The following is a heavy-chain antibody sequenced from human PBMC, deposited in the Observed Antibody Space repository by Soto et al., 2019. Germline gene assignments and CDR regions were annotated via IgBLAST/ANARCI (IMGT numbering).Heavy chain of an antibody. CDR3: AKDRATLSLDLGLDP. Sequence: GGSLRLSCAASGFTFSNAWMNWVRQAPGKGLEWVSLISWDGGSTYYADSVKGRFTISRDNSKNSLYLQMNSLRTEDTALYYCAKDRATLSLDLGLDPWGQGTLVTVSS. CDR2: ISWDGGST. CDR1: GFTFSNAW. J-gene: IGHJ5*02. V-gene: IGHV3-43*01. D-gene: IGHD5-12*01.